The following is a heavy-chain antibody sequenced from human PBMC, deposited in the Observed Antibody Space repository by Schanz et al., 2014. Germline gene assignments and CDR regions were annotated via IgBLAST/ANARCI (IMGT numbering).Heavy chain of an antibody. V-gene: IGHV3-15*07. CDR1: GFTFSSHW. J-gene: IGHJ4*02. Sequence: EVQLVQSGGGLVQPGGSLRLSCAASGFTFSSHWMHWVRQDPGKGLVWVARIKSKTDGGTRDYAAPVKGRFTISTDDSKNTVYLQMNSLQTEDTAVYYCTADLWFGAVWGVWWGQGTLVTVSS. CDR2: IKSKTDGGTR. CDR3: TADLWFGAVWGVW. D-gene: IGHD3-10*01.